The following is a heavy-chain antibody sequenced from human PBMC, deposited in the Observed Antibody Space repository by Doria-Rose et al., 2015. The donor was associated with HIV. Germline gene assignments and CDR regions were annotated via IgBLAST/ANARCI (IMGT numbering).Heavy chain of an antibody. D-gene: IGHD3-16*01. J-gene: IGHJ6*02. V-gene: IGHV1-2*02. CDR3: ATERAYAGFYYNYYGMDV. CDR1: EYTFVGYY. Sequence: SEYTFVGYYIHWVRQAPGQGLEWMGWINPNNGDTNYAQKFRGRVTMTRDTSISTAFMELSRLKSDDTAVYYCATERAYAGFYYNYYGMDVWGQGTTVTVSS. CDR2: INPNNGDT.